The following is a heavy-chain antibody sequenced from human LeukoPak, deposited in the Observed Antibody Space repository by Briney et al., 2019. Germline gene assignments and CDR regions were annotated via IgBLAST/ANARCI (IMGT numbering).Heavy chain of an antibody. V-gene: IGHV4-34*01. CDR1: GGSFSGYY. CDR3: ARGNYYDNSGLDY. Sequence: SETLSLTCAVYGGSFSGYYWSWIRQPPGKGLEWIGEINHSGSTNYNPSLKSRVTISVDTSKNQFSLKLSSVTAEDTAVYYCARGNYYDNSGLDYWGQGTLVTVSS. D-gene: IGHD3-22*01. J-gene: IGHJ4*02. CDR2: INHSGST.